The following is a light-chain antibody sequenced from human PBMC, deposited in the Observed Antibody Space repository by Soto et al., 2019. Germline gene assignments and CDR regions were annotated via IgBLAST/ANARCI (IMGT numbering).Light chain of an antibody. V-gene: IGLV1-47*01. CDR2: RDN. CDR1: SSNIGSNY. CDR3: AAWDDSLSGYV. Sequence: QSVLTQPPSASGTPGQRVTISCSGSSSNIGSNYVYWYQQPPGTAPKLLIYRDNQRPSGVPDRFSGSKSGTSASLAISGLRSEDEADYYCAAWDDSLSGYVFGTG. J-gene: IGLJ1*01.